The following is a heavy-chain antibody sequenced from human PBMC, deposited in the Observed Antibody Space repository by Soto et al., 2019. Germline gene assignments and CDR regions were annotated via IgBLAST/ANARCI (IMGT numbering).Heavy chain of an antibody. V-gene: IGHV3-21*01. D-gene: IGHD3-10*01. CDR1: GFTFRTYT. J-gene: IGHJ6*02. CDR3: ARDRGYDAHDYYYNAMDV. CDR2: IRGFSPYT. Sequence: GGSLRLSCISSGFTFRTYTMNWVRQAPGKGLEWVSGIRGFSPYTFYAESVRGRFTISRDNAKNSLFLQMDSLRAEDTAVYYCARDRGYDAHDYYYNAMDVWGQGTTVTVSS.